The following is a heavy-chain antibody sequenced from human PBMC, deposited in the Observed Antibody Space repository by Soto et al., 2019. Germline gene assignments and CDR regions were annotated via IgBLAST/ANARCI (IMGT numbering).Heavy chain of an antibody. J-gene: IGHJ4*01. D-gene: IGHD3-10*01. V-gene: IGHV3-23*01. CDR3: ATSRITGWYFAY. Sequence: EVQLLESGGGLIQAGGSLRLSCAASGFTFSSYAMSWVRQAPGKGLEWVSSISGSGGSTYYAESVKGRFTISRDNSKNTLDLQMNSLRAEDTAVYYCATSRITGWYFAYWGHGTLVTVSS. CDR2: ISGSGGST. CDR1: GFTFSSYA.